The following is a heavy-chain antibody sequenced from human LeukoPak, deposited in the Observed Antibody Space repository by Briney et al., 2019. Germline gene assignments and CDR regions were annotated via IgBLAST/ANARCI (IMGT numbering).Heavy chain of an antibody. V-gene: IGHV3-30*02. J-gene: IGHJ3*02. CDR3: AKERSYSSPIGANDAFDI. CDR1: GFTFSSYG. CDR2: IRYDGSNK. D-gene: IGHD6-13*01. Sequence: TGGCLRLSCAASGFTFSSYGMHWVRQAPGKGLEWVAFIRYDGSNKYYADSVKGRFTISRDNSKNTLYLQMNSLRAEDTAVYYCAKERSYSSPIGANDAFDIWGQGTMVTVSS.